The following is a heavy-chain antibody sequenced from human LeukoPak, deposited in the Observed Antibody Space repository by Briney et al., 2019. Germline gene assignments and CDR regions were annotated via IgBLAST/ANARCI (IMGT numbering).Heavy chain of an antibody. D-gene: IGHD2-15*01. V-gene: IGHV4-4*07. CDR3: ARRVVSSGGYLNYFDY. CDR1: GGSISSYY. J-gene: IGHJ4*02. CDR2: IYNSGST. Sequence: SETLSLTCTVSGGSISSYYWSWIRQPAGKGLEWIGHIYNSGSTNYNPSLKGRVTMSVATSKNQFSLHLSSVTAADTAVYYCARRVVSSGGYLNYFDYWGQGTLVTVSS.